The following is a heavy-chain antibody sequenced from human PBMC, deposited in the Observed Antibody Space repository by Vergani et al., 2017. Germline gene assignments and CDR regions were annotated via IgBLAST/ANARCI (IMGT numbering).Heavy chain of an antibody. CDR3: ARVEAFGYSSSSHYYGMDV. CDR2: ISGSGGST. J-gene: IGHJ6*02. D-gene: IGHD6-6*01. CDR1: GFTFSSYA. V-gene: IGHV3-23*01. Sequence: EVQLLESGGGLVQPGGSLRLSCAASGFTFSSYAMSWVRQAPGKGLEWVSAISGSGGSTYYADSVKGRFTISRDNSKNTLYLQMNSLRAEDTAVYYCARVEAFGYSSSSHYYGMDVWGQGTTVTVSS.